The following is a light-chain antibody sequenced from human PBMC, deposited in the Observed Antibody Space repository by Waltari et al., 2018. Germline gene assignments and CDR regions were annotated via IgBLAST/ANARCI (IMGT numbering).Light chain of an antibody. V-gene: IGLV3-9*01. CDR3: QVYDSNTWV. CDR1: NIGRKD. Sequence: SYELTQPLSVSVALGQTARITCGGNNIGRKDVHWHQQKPGQAPVLVNRPSGIRERFSRSNSGNTATLTISRAQAGDEADYYCQVYDSNTWVFGGGTKLTVL. J-gene: IGLJ3*02.